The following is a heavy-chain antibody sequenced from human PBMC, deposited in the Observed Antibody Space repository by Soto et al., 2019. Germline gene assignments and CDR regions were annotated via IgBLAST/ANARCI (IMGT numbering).Heavy chain of an antibody. D-gene: IGHD1-26*01. J-gene: IGHJ4*02. V-gene: IGHV5-51*01. CDR2: IHPGDSET. CDR1: GYSFSTYW. Sequence: PGESLKISCRVSGYSFSTYWIGWVRQMSGKGLEWVGTIHPGDSETRYSRSFQGRVTISADRSINTAYLQWSSLKASDTAMYYCARQGGSATPMIIDYWVQGTLVTVSS. CDR3: ARQGGSATPMIIDY.